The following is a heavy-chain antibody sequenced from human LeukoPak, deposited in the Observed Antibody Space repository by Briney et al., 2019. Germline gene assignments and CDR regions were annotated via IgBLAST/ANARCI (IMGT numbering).Heavy chain of an antibody. CDR3: AKAYQREYYFDY. CDR1: GFTFSSYA. D-gene: IGHD2-2*01. J-gene: IGHJ4*02. CDR2: ISGSGGST. V-gene: IGHV3-23*01. Sequence: GGSLRLSCAASGFTFSSYAMSWVRQAPGKGLEWVSAISGSGGSTYYADSVKGRFTIPRDNSKNTLYLQMNSLRAEDTAVYYCAKAYQREYYFDYWGQGTLVTVSS.